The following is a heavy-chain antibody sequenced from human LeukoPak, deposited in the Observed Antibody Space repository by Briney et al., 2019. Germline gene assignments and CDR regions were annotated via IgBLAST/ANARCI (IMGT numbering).Heavy chain of an antibody. CDR1: GFTLSSYS. Sequence: PGGSLRLSCVDSGFTLSSYSMNWVRQAPGKGLEWVSSISSSSSYTNYADSVRGRFTISRENAKNSLYLQMNSLRAEDTAVYYCARDLGVVRGVFTLDYWGQGTLVTVSS. CDR3: ARDLGVVRGVFTLDY. D-gene: IGHD3-10*01. V-gene: IGHV3-21*01. CDR2: ISSSSSYT. J-gene: IGHJ4*02.